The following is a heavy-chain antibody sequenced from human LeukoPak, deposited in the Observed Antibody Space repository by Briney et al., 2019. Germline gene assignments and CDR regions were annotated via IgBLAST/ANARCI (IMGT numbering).Heavy chain of an antibody. CDR2: IRSKANSYAT. Sequence: GGSLRLSCAASGVTFSGSAIHWVRQASGKGLEWVGRIRSKANSYATGYAASVKGRFTISRDDSKSTAYLQMNSLKTEDTAVYYCTGVNWNYEGFDYWGQGTLVTVSS. D-gene: IGHD1-7*01. CDR1: GVTFSGSA. CDR3: TGVNWNYEGFDY. V-gene: IGHV3-73*01. J-gene: IGHJ4*02.